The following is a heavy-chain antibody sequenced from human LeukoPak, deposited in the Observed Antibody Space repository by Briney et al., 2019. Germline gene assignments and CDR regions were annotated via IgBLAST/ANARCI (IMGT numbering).Heavy chain of an antibody. CDR3: AKDLGNRARLQGLYFDY. CDR1: GFTFSSYG. Sequence: PGGSLRLSCAASGFTFSSYGMHWVRQAPGKGLEWVAVISYDGSNKYYADSVKGRFTISRDNSKNTLYLQMNSLRAEDTAVYYCAKDLGNRARLQGLYFDYWGQGTLVTVSS. D-gene: IGHD5-12*01. CDR2: ISYDGSNK. J-gene: IGHJ4*02. V-gene: IGHV3-30*18.